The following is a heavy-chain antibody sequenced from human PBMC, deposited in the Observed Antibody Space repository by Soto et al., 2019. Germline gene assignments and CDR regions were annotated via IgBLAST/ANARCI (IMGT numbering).Heavy chain of an antibody. CDR3: AREPLCGGKCYDNYFAP. CDR2: IIPIFGTA. Sequence: SVKVSCKASGGTFSSYAISWVRQAPGQGLEWMGGIIPIFGTANYAQNFQGRVTITVDTSATTIYMELSSLRSEDTAVYYCAREPLCGGKCYDNYFAPWGQGTQVTVSS. V-gene: IGHV1-69*06. CDR1: GGTFSSYA. J-gene: IGHJ5*02. D-gene: IGHD2-15*01.